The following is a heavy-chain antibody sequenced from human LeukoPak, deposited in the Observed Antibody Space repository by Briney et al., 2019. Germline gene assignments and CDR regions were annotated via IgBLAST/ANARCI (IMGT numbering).Heavy chain of an antibody. CDR3: ARAPPFQH. CDR1: GFTFSSYG. J-gene: IGHJ1*01. CDR2: ISYDGSNK. Sequence: GRSLRLSCAASGFTFSSYGMHWVRQAPGKGLEWVAVISYDGSNKYYADSVKGRFTIPRDNAKNSLYLQMNSLRAEDTAVYYCARAPPFQHWGQGTLVTVSS. V-gene: IGHV3-30*03.